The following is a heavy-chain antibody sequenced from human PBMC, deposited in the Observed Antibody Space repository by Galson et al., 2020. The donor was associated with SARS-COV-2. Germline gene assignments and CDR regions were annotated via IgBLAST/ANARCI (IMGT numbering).Heavy chain of an antibody. D-gene: IGHD3-10*01. V-gene: IGHV4-4*02. CDR2: IYHSGST. CDR3: AKSAGSGGYFPFDL. CDR1: GASIRSTNW. J-gene: IGHJ4*02. Sequence: SETLSLTCAVSGASIRSTNWWNWVRQPPGKGLEWIGKIYHSGSTNYNPSLESRVTISVDKSKNQFSLKVNSVTAADTAVYFCAKSAGSGGYFPFDLWGQGTLVTVSS.